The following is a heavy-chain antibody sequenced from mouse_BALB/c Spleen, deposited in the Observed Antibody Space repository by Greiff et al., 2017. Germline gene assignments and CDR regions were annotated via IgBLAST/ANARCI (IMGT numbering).Heavy chain of an antibody. J-gene: IGHJ3*01. CDR1: GYTFTSYY. D-gene: IGHD2-10*01. Sequence: QVQLQQSGPELVKPGASVRISCKASGYTFTSYYIHWVKQRPGQGLEWIGWIYPGNVNTKYNEKFKGKATLTADKSSSTAYMQLSSLTSEDSAVYFCARPYYGNYQAWFAYWGQGTLVTVSA. CDR3: ARPYYGNYQAWFAY. V-gene: IGHV1S56*01. CDR2: IYPGNVNT.